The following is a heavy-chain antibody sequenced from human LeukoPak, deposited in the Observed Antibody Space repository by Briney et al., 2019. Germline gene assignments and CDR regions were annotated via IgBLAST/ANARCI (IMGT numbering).Heavy chain of an antibody. CDR3: ARGGGGGAGSSWYFVY. Sequence: QPGGSLRLSCAASGFTFSSYVMHWVRQAPGKGLEWVAVISYDGSNKYYADSVKGRFTISRDNSKNTLYLQMNSLRAEDTAVYYCARGGGGGAGSSWYFVYWGQGTLVTVSS. D-gene: IGHD6-13*01. CDR2: ISYDGSNK. V-gene: IGHV3-30*04. J-gene: IGHJ4*02. CDR1: GFTFSSYV.